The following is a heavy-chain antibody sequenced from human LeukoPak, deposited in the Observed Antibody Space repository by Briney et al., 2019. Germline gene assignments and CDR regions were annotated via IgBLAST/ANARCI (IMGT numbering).Heavy chain of an antibody. CDR3: ASGSYVWVD. V-gene: IGHV3-21*01. Sequence: GGSLRLSCATSGFSFSAYNMNWVRQAPGKGLEWVSSVSSSSSYIYYSDSVKGRFTISRDNAKNSLFLQMNSLRAEDTAVYYCASGSYVWVDWGQGTLVTVSS. CDR2: VSSSSSYI. J-gene: IGHJ4*02. CDR1: GFSFSAYN. D-gene: IGHD1-26*01.